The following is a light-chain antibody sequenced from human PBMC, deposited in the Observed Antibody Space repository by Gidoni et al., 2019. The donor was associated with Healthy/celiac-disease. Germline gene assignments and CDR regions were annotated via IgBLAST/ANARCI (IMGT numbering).Light chain of an antibody. V-gene: IGLV2-8*01. Sequence: QSAPPQPPSASGSPGQPVTISCTGTSSDVGGYNYVSWYQQHPGKAPKRMIYKVSKRPSGVPDRFSGSKSGNTASLTVSGLQAEDEADYYCSSYAGSNNLVFGGGTKLTVL. J-gene: IGLJ2*01. CDR2: KVS. CDR3: SSYAGSNNLV. CDR1: SSDVGGYNY.